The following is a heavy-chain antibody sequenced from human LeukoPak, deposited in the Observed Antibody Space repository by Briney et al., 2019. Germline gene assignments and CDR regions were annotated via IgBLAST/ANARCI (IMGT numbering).Heavy chain of an antibody. D-gene: IGHD6-13*01. CDR2: MNPNSGNT. CDR1: GYTFTSYD. J-gene: IGHJ4*02. CDR3: ARGESSSWPPEY. Sequence: GASVKVSCKASGYTFTSYDINWVRQATGQGLEWMGWMNPNSGNTGYAQKFQGRVTMTRNTSISTAYMELSSLRSEDTAVYYCARGESSSWPPEYWGQGTLVTVSS. V-gene: IGHV1-8*01.